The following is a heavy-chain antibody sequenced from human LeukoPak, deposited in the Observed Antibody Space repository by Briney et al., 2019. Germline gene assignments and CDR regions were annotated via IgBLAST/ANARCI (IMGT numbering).Heavy chain of an antibody. CDR3: ASFPMSSGRKAGY. V-gene: IGHV1-2*06. J-gene: IGHJ4*02. Sequence: ASVKVSCKASGYTFTGYYMHWVRQAPGQGLEWMGRINPNSGGTNYAQKFQGRVTMTRDTPISTAYRALSRLRSDDTAVYYCASFPMSSGRKAGYWGQGTLVTVSS. CDR1: GYTFTGYY. CDR2: INPNSGGT. D-gene: IGHD3-10*01.